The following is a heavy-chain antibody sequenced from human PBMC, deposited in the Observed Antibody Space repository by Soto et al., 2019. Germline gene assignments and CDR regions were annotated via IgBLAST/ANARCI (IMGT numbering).Heavy chain of an antibody. CDR1: GFTFSTYS. CDR2: ISSSSSNM. CDR3: ARRIATADHAFDI. J-gene: IGHJ3*02. Sequence: GGSLRLSCAASGFTFSTYSMNWVRQAPGKGLKWLSYISSSSSNMYYADSVKGRFTISRDNARNSLSLQMNSLRDEDTAVYYCARRIATADHAFDIWGQGTMVTVSS. D-gene: IGHD6-13*01. V-gene: IGHV3-48*02.